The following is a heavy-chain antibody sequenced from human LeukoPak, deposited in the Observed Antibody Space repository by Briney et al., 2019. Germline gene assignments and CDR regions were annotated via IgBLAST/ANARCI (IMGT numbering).Heavy chain of an antibody. CDR1: GGTFISYA. V-gene: IGHV1-69*13. D-gene: IGHD2-15*01. CDR3: ARGSYSDWYFDL. CDR2: IIPIFGTA. J-gene: IGHJ2*01. Sequence: GASVKVSCKASGGTFISYAISWVRQAPGQGLEWMGGIIPIFGTANYAQKFRGRVTITADESTSTAYMELSSLRSEDTAVYYCARGSYSDWYFDLWGRGTLVTVSS.